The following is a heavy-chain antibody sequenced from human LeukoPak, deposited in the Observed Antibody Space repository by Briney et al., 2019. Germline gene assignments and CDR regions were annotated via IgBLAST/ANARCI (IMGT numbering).Heavy chain of an antibody. D-gene: IGHD4-17*01. CDR1: GFTFDDYG. J-gene: IGHJ5*02. CDR3: ARDYPITVTKINNWFDP. Sequence: QSGRSLRLSCAASGFTFDDYGMHWVRQAPGKGLEWVSGISWNSGNIGYADSVKGRFTISRDNAKNSLYLQMNSLRAEDTAVYYCARDYPITVTKINNWFDPWGQGTLVTVSS. CDR2: ISWNSGNI. V-gene: IGHV3-9*01.